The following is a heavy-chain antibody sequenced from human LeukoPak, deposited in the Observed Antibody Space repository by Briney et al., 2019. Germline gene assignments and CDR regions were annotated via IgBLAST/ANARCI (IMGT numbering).Heavy chain of an antibody. CDR3: ARGRPYSGGYHLDY. CDR1: GDSTSSDRYY. Sequence: SETLSLTCTVSGDSTSSDRYYGGWVRQPPGRGLEWIGNIYYSGSTYYNPSLKSRVTMSVDTSKNQFFLKLNSVTAADTAVYYCARGRPYSGGYHLDYWGQGTLVTVSA. D-gene: IGHD1-26*01. J-gene: IGHJ4*02. V-gene: IGHV4-39*02. CDR2: IYYSGST.